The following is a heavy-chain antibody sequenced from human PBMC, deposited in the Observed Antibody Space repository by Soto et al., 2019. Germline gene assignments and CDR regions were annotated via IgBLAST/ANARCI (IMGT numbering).Heavy chain of an antibody. J-gene: IGHJ4*02. CDR2: ISAYNANT. CDR1: GYTFTSYG. CDR3: ARDRLGATGAY. V-gene: IGHV1-18*01. D-gene: IGHD1-26*01. Sequence: QVQLVQSGAEVKKPGASVKVSCKASGYTFTSYGISWVRQAPGQGLEWMGWISAYNANTNYAQKLKGGVTMTTDTSTSPSSMEMSSLRSDDTAVEFCARDRLGATGAYCGQGALVTVSS.